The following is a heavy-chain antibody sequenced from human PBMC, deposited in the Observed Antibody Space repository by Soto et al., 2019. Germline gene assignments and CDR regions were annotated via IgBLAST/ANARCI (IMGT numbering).Heavy chain of an antibody. Sequence: SVKVSCKASGFTFFTSAVQWVRQARGQRLEWIGWIVVGSGNTNYAQKFQERVTITRDMSTNTAYMELSSLRSEDTAVYYCAADPYCGGDCYFDYWGQGIMVTVSS. CDR2: IVVGSGNT. CDR1: GFTFFTSA. D-gene: IGHD2-21*02. J-gene: IGHJ4*02. CDR3: AADPYCGGDCYFDY. V-gene: IGHV1-58*01.